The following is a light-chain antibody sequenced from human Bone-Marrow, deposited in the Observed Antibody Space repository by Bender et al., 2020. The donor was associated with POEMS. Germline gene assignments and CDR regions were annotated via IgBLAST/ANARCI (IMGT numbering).Light chain of an antibody. CDR3: FSTDSSGRRCV. Sequence: SYELTQPPSVSVSPGQTARITCSGDALPKKHAFWYQQKTGQAPVLVIFEDTKRPSAIPERFSGSSSGTMATLIISGAQVEDEADYYCFSTDSSGRRCVFGGGTKMTVL. CDR2: EDT. CDR1: ALPKKH. V-gene: IGLV3-10*01. J-gene: IGLJ3*02.